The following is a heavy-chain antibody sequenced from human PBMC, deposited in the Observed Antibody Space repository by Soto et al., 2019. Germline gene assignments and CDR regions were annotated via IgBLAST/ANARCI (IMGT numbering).Heavy chain of an antibody. D-gene: IGHD3-22*01. CDR3: ATMSSSGYPLDY. CDR2: IYYTGRT. V-gene: IGHV4-61*01. J-gene: IGHJ4*02. CDR1: GGSVSSGSYY. Sequence: QVQLQESGPGLVKPSETLSLTCIVSGGSVSSGSYYWSWIRQPPGKGLEWIGFIYYTGRTSYNPSRKSRVTISVDTSKNQFSLKLSSVTAADTAVYFCATMSSSGYPLDYWGRGTLVTVSS.